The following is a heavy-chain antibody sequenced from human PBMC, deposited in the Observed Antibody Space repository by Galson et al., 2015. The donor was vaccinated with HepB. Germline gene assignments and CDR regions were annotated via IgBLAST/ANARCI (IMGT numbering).Heavy chain of an antibody. CDR1: GGSISSSSYY. CDR2: IYYSGST. CDR3: ARHRAYYYDSSHHRGGAFDI. D-gene: IGHD3-22*01. Sequence: ETLSLTCTVSGGSISSSSYYWGWIRQPPGKGLEWIGSIYYSGSTYYNPSLKSRVTISVDTSKNQFSLKLSSVTAADTTVYYCARHRAYYYDSSHHRGGAFDIWGQGTMVTVSS. V-gene: IGHV4-39*01. J-gene: IGHJ3*02.